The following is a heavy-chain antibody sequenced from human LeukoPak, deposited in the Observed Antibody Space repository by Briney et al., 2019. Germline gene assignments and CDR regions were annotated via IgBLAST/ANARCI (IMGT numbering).Heavy chain of an antibody. Sequence: GASVKVSCKASGGTFSSYAISWVRQAPGQGLEWMGGIIPIFGTANYAQKFQGRVTITTDESTSTAYMELSSLRSEDTAVHYCASPAIFGAYDYWGQGTLVTVSS. J-gene: IGHJ4*02. V-gene: IGHV1-69*05. CDR3: ASPAIFGAYDY. CDR2: IIPIFGTA. CDR1: GGTFSSYA. D-gene: IGHD3-3*01.